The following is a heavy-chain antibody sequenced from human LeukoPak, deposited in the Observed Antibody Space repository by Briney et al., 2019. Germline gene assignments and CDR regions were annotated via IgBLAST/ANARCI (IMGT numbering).Heavy chain of an antibody. D-gene: IGHD3-22*01. J-gene: IGHJ4*02. V-gene: IGHV3-64*01. CDR3: ARGYDSSGPFDY. CDR2: ISSNGGST. Sequence: GGSLRLSCAASGFTFSSYAMSWVRQARGKGLEWVSAISSNGGSTYYANSVKGRFTISRDNSKNTLYLQMGSLRAEDMAVYYCARGYDSSGPFDYWGQGTLVTVSS. CDR1: GFTFSSYA.